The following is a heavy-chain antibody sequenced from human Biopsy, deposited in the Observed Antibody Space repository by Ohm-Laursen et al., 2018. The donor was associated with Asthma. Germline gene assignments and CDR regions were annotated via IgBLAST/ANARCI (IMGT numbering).Heavy chain of an antibody. CDR3: ASPVNRAFGGYEWAAVFDY. CDR1: GASIRGSGSY. J-gene: IGHJ4*02. D-gene: IGHD5-12*01. Sequence: TLSLTCTVSGASIRGSGSYWAWIRQAPGKGPEWIGTTHYSGSTFSKPSLRSRVTMSLDTSTNQFSLRLRSVTATDTAVYYCASPVNRAFGGYEWAAVFDYWGQGILVTVSS. V-gene: IGHV4-39*01. CDR2: THYSGST.